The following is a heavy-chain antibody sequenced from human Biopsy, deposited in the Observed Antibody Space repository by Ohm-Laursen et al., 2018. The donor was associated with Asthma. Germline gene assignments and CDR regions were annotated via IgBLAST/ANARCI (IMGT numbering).Heavy chain of an antibody. D-gene: IGHD6-19*01. CDR2: IMTVFGTT. CDR1: GCTFSNFA. V-gene: IGHV1-69*01. CDR3: ARCQVGYSSGWSLLLKKIYYSGMDV. J-gene: IGHJ6*02. Sequence: SSVKVSCKAPGCTFSNFAISWVRQAPGQGLEWLGGIMTVFGTTNYAQKFQDRVTITADESTSTAYMEVTSLRSEDTAIYYCARCQVGYSSGWSLLLKKIYYSGMDVWGQGTAVTVSS.